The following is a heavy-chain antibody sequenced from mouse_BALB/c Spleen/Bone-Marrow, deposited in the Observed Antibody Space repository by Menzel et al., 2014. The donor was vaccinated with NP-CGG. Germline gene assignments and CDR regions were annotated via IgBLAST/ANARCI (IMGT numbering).Heavy chain of an antibody. J-gene: IGHJ3*01. Sequence: DVHLVESGGGLVQPGGSLKLSCAASGFTFSSYGMSWVRQTPDKRLEFVATINTNGGDTYYPDSVKGRFPISRDNAKNTLSLQMSSLKSEDTAMYYCARGDDYVSWFAYWGQGTLVTVSA. CDR3: ARGDDYVSWFAY. V-gene: IGHV5-6-3*01. D-gene: IGHD2-4*01. CDR1: GFTFSSYG. CDR2: INTNGGDT.